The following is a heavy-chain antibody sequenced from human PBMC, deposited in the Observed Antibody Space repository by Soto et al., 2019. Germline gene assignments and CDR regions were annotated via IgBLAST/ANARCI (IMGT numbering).Heavy chain of an antibody. CDR1: GFTFINYA. CDR3: ARNVVGSNSRADYWYFDL. D-gene: IGHD2-21*01. CDR2: ISGGGDAT. J-gene: IGHJ2*01. Sequence: EVQLLESGGDSVQPGGSVRLSCAASGFTFINYAMNWVRQAPGKGLEWVSTISGGGDATFFADSVRGRFTFSRDNSKNTETLQMNSIGVDDAALYYCARNVVGSNSRADYWYFDLWGRGTLVPVS. V-gene: IGHV3-23*01.